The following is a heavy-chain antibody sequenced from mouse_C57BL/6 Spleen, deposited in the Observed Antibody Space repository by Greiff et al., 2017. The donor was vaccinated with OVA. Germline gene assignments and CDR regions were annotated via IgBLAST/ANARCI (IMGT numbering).Heavy chain of an antibody. D-gene: IGHD4-1*01. J-gene: IGHJ2*01. CDR2: IDPSDSET. V-gene: IGHV1-52*01. Sequence: VKLQQPGAELVRPGSSVKLSCKASGYTFTSYWMHWVKQRPIQGLEWIGNIDPSDSETHYNQKFKDKATLTVDKSSSTAYMQLSSLTSEDSAVYYCAKLGRQDYFDYWGQGTTLTVSS. CDR1: GYTFTSYW. CDR3: AKLGRQDYFDY.